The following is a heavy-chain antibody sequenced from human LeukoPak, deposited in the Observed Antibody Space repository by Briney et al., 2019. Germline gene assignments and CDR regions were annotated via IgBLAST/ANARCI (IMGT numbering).Heavy chain of an antibody. CDR3: ADPARDY. V-gene: IGHV3-9*01. D-gene: IGHD2-2*01. CDR1: GFTFDDYA. J-gene: IGHJ4*02. CDR2: ISWNSGSI. Sequence: PGRSLRLSCAASGFTFDDYAMHWVRQAPGKGLEWVSGISWNSGSIGYAGSVKGRFTISRDNAKNSLYLQMNSLRAEDTALYYCADPARDYWGQGTLVTVSS.